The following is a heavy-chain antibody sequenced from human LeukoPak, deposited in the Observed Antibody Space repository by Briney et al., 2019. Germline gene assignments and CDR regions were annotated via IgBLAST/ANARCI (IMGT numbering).Heavy chain of an antibody. CDR1: GFSFSSYW. D-gene: IGHD6-19*01. V-gene: IGHV3-7*01. Sequence: GGSLRLSCAASGFSFSSYWMSWVRQAPGKGLEWVANIKQDESEKFYVDSVKGRFTISRDNAKNSLYLQMNSLRAEDTAVYYCTRTGNLAVAGDHWGQGSLVTVSS. CDR2: IKQDESEK. CDR3: TRTGNLAVAGDH. J-gene: IGHJ5*02.